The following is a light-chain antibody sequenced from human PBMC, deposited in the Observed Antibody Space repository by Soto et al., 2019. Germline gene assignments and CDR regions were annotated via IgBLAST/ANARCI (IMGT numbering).Light chain of an antibody. J-gene: IGLJ2*01. Sequence: QSVLTQPPSASGSPGQSVTISCTGTSTDIGGYNFVSWYQQQPGKAPTLLIYEVYKRPSGVPDRFSGSKSGNTASLTVSGPQADDEDYYYCTSFARSEDPCVVFGGGTKLTVL. V-gene: IGLV2-8*01. CDR2: EVY. CDR1: STDIGGYNF. CDR3: TSFARSEDPCVV.